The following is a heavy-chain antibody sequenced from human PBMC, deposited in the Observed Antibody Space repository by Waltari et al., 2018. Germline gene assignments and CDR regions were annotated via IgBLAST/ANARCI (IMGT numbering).Heavy chain of an antibody. CDR1: GGSFSGYS. D-gene: IGHD3-3*01. CDR2: INHSGST. Sequence: QVQLQQWGAGLLKPSETLSLTCAVYGGSFSGYSWSWIRQPPGKGLGWSGEINHSGSTNYNPSLKSRVTISVDTSKNQFSLKLSSVTAADTAVYYCARASPYLYYDFWSGYYGWFDPWGQGTLVTVSS. V-gene: IGHV4-34*01. CDR3: ARASPYLYYDFWSGYYGWFDP. J-gene: IGHJ5*02.